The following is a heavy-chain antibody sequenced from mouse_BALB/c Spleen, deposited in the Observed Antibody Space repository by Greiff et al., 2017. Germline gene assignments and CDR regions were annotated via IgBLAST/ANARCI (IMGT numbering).Heavy chain of an antibody. D-gene: IGHD1-1*01. CDR2: IWSGGST. CDR1: GFSLTSYG. CDR3: ARNYYGSSWYFDV. V-gene: IGHV2-2*02. Sequence: VMLVESGPGLVQPSQSLSITCTVSGFSLTSYGVHWVRQSPGKGLEWLGVIWSGGSTDYNAAFISRLSISKDNSKSQVFFKMNSLQANDTTIYYCARNYYGSSWYFDVWGAGTTVTVSS. J-gene: IGHJ1*01.